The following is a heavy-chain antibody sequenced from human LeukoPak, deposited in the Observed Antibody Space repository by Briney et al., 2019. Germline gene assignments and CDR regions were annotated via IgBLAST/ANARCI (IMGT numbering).Heavy chain of an antibody. J-gene: IGHJ4*02. V-gene: IGHV3-21*01. Sequence: GGSLRLSCAAPGFTFSSYSMNWVRQAPGKGLEWVSSISSSSSYIYYADSMKGRFTISRDNAKNSLYLQMNSLRAEDTAVYYCARTLRWGSGAYYFDYWGQGTLVTVSS. CDR2: ISSSSSYI. CDR1: GFTFSSYS. D-gene: IGHD7-27*01. CDR3: ARTLRWGSGAYYFDY.